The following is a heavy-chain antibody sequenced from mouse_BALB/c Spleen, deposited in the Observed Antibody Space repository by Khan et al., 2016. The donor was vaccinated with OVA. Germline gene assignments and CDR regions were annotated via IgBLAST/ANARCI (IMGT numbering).Heavy chain of an antibody. J-gene: IGHJ4*01. CDR2: INPRSGYT. Sequence: VQLQQSGAELARPGASVKMSCKASGYTFTSHTMHWVKQRPGQGLEWIGYINPRSGYTNYNQKFNDNATLTADKSSSTAYMQLSSLTSEDSAVYYCARRTTEYAMDYWGQGTSVTVSS. V-gene: IGHV1-4*01. CDR3: ARRTTEYAMDY. D-gene: IGHD2-14*01. CDR1: GYTFTSHT.